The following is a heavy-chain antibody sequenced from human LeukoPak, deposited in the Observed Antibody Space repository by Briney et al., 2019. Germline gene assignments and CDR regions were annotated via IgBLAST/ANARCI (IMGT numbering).Heavy chain of an antibody. V-gene: IGHV4-59*01. D-gene: IGHD5-24*01. CDR3: ARVRGEMATDY. CDR1: GGSISSYY. CDR2: IYYSGST. Sequence: SETLSLTCTVSGGSISSYYWSWIRQPPGKGLEWIGYIYYSGSTNYNPSLKSQVTISVDTSKNQFSLKLSSVTAADTAVYYCARVRGEMATDYWGQGTLVTVSS. J-gene: IGHJ4*02.